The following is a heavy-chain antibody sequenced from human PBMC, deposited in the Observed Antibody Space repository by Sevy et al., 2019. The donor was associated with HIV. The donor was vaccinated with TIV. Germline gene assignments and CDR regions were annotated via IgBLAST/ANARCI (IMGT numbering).Heavy chain of an antibody. Sequence: GGSLRLSCAASGLSVSDNYMNWVRLAPGKGLELVSVPYSDGRTYDADSVKGRFTISRDNSKNTLYLHMNNLRPEDTAVYYCARDRYYDASGYYYYYYGMDVWGQGTTVTVSS. CDR1: GLSVSDNY. CDR3: ARDRYYDASGYYYYYYGMDV. J-gene: IGHJ6*02. CDR2: PYSDGRT. D-gene: IGHD3-22*01. V-gene: IGHV3-66*01.